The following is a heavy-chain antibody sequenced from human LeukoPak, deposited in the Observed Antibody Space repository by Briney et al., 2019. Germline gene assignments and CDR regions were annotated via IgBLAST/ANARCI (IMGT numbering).Heavy chain of an antibody. CDR2: IYYTGST. D-gene: IGHD6-13*01. Sequence: SETLSLTCTVSGGSISNYYWNWIRQPPGKGLEWIGYIYYTGSTNYNPSLKSRVTMTVDTSKNQFSLNLKSVTPEDTAVYYCARNLIPEQLVLNFWGQGTLVTVSS. CDR1: GGSISNYY. CDR3: ARNLIPEQLVLNF. J-gene: IGHJ4*02. V-gene: IGHV4-59*01.